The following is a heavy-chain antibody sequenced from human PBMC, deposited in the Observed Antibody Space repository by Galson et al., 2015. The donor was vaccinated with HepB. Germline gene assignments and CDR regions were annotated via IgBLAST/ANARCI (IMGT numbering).Heavy chain of an antibody. V-gene: IGHV3-74*01. CDR2: INGDGRST. J-gene: IGHJ6*03. CDR3: ARDPTYCSSTTCTRYYYMDV. D-gene: IGHD2-2*01. CDR1: GFSFSSYR. Sequence: SLRLSCAASGFSFSSYRMHWVRQAPGKGLVWVSRINGDGRSTTYADSVKGRFTISRDNAKNTLYLQMNSLRDEDTAVYYCARDPTYCSSTTCTRYYYMDVWGKGTTVTVSS.